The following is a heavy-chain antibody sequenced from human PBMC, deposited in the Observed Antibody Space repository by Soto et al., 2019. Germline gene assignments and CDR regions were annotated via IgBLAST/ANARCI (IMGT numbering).Heavy chain of an antibody. D-gene: IGHD2-2*02. CDR3: ARDPSTYCSSTSCYTWFDP. V-gene: IGHV3-11*06. CDR2: ISSSSSYT. J-gene: IGHJ5*02. CDR1: GFTFSDYY. Sequence: GGSLRLSCAASGFTFSDYYMSWIRQAPGKGLEWVSYISSSSSYTNYADSAKGRFTISRDNAKNSLYLQMNSLRAEDTAVYYCARDPSTYCSSTSCYTWFDPWGQGTLVTVSS.